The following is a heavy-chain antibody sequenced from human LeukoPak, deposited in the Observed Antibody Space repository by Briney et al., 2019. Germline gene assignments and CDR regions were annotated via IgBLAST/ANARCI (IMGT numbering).Heavy chain of an antibody. CDR2: IIPILGIA. CDR1: GGTFSSYT. J-gene: IGHJ5*02. CDR3: ASRPTIGYCSGGSCYSYWFDP. D-gene: IGHD2-15*01. V-gene: IGHV1-69*02. Sequence: SVKVSCKASGGTFSSYTISWVRQAPGQGLEWMGRIIPILGIANYAQKFQGRVTITADNSTSTAYMDLSSLRSEDTAVYYCASRPTIGYCSGGSCYSYWFDPWGQGTLVTVSS.